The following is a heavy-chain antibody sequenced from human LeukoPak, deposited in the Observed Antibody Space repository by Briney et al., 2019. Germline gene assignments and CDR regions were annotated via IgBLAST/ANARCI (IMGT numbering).Heavy chain of an antibody. Sequence: GGSLRLSWGASGFTVSSDYMSWVRQAPGEGLGGGSVIYSGGSTYYADSVKGRFTISRDNAKNPLSLQMKTLRAEDTAVYYCAREAFVGATMADYWGQGTLVTVSS. CDR2: IYSGGST. J-gene: IGHJ4*02. CDR1: GFTVSSDY. V-gene: IGHV3-53*01. CDR3: AREAFVGATMADY. D-gene: IGHD1-26*01.